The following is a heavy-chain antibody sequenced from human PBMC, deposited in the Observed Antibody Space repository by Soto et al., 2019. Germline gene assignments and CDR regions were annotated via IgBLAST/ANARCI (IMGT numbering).Heavy chain of an antibody. V-gene: IGHV3-15*01. CDR1: GFTFSNAW. CDR2: IKGKTDAGTT. Sequence: EVQLVESGGGLVKPGGSLRLSCAASGFTFSNAWMGWVRQAPGKGLEWVGHIKGKTDAGTTDYAAPVKGRFTISRDNSKNTLYLQMNSLRAEDTAVYFCAKGPTIFGVVIIYEYYYGMDVWGQGTTVTVSS. D-gene: IGHD3-3*01. CDR3: AKGPTIFGVVIIYEYYYGMDV. J-gene: IGHJ6*02.